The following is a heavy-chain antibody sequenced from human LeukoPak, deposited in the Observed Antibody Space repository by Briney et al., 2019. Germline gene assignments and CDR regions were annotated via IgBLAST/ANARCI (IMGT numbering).Heavy chain of an antibody. CDR1: GFTFSSYA. CDR2: ISGSGGST. J-gene: IGHJ3*02. Sequence: GGSLRLSCAASGFTFSSYAMSWVRQAPGKGLEWVSAISGSGGSTYYADSVKGRFTISRDNSKNTLYLQMNSLRAEDTAVYYCAKEGDTYYYDSSGYYYQVAISYAFDIWGQGTMVTVSS. D-gene: IGHD3-22*01. CDR3: AKEGDTYYYDSSGYYYQVAISYAFDI. V-gene: IGHV3-23*01.